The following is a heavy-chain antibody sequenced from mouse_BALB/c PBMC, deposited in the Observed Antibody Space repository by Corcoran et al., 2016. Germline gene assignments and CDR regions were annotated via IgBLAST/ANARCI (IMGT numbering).Heavy chain of an antibody. CDR3: ARGTMTFAY. V-gene: IGHV9-3*02. CDR2: INTNTGEP. CDR1: GYTFTNYG. Sequence: QIQLVQSGPELKKPGETVKISCKASGYTFTNYGMNWGKQAPGKGLKWMGWINTNTGEPTYAEEFKGRFAFSLETSASTAYLQINNLKNEETATYFCARGTMTFAYWGQGTLVTVSA. D-gene: IGHD2-4*01. J-gene: IGHJ3*01.